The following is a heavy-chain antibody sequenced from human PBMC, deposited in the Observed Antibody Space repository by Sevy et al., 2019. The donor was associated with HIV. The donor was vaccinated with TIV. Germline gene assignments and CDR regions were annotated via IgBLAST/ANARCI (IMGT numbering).Heavy chain of an antibody. CDR1: GFTFSSYG. CDR3: AKDGRRENLNPGLH. D-gene: IGHD1-26*01. J-gene: IGHJ4*02. CDR2: ISYDGSKK. V-gene: IGHV3-30*18. Sequence: GGSLRLSCAASGFTFSSYGMHWVRQAPGKGLEWVTVISYDGSKKYYADSVKGRFTISRDNSKNTIYLQMNSLRPEDTAVYYCAKDGRRENLNPGLHWGQGTLVTVSS.